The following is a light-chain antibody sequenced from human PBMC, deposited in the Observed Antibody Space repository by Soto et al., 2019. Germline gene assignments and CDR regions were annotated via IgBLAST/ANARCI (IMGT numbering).Light chain of an antibody. V-gene: IGKV3-20*01. CDR2: GAS. CDR3: QQYITAPET. J-gene: IGKJ1*01. Sequence: EIVLTQSPGTLSLSPGERATLSCRASQSVSSNYLAWYQQKPGQAPRLLIYGASSRATGNPDRFSGSGSGTDFTLTISRLEPEDFAVYHCQQYITAPETFGQGTKV. CDR1: QSVSSNY.